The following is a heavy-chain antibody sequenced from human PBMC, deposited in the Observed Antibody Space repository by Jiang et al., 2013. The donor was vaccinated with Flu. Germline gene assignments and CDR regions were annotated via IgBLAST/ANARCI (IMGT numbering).Heavy chain of an antibody. Sequence: GAEVKKPGASVKVSCKASGYTFTSYAMHWVRQAPGQRLEWMGWINAGNGNTKYSQKFQGRVTITRDTSASTAYMELSSLRSEDTAVYYCSLSADYYDSSGRGGFDYVGPGNPGPPSP. D-gene: IGHD3-22*01. CDR3: SLSADYYDSSGRGGFDY. V-gene: IGHV1-3*01. CDR1: GYTFTSYA. J-gene: IGHJ4*02. CDR2: INAGNGNT.